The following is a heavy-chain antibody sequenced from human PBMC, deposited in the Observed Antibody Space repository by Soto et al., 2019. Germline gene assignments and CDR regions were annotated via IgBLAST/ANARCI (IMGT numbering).Heavy chain of an antibody. CDR1: GYTFTIYY. CDR2: IHPSGGST. D-gene: IGHD4-4*01. CDR3: ARASTTSPINH. J-gene: IGHJ5*02. V-gene: IGHV1-46*01. Sequence: GASVKVSCKASGYTFTIYYMHLVRQAPGQGLERMGIIHPSGGSTSYAQKFQGRVTMARDTSTSTVYMELSSLRSEETAVYYCARASTTSPINHWGQGTLVTVSS.